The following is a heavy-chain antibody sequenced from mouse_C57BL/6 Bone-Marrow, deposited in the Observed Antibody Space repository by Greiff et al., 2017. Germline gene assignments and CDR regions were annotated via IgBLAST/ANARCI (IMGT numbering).Heavy chain of an antibody. CDR1: GFTFSSYG. D-gene: IGHD1-1*01. CDR3: ARGGGRRSYYYAMDY. CDR2: ISSGGSYT. Sequence: EVNLVESGGDLVKPGGSLKLSCAASGFTFSSYGMSWVRQTPDKRLEWVATISSGGSYTYYPDSVKGRFTISRDNAKNTLYLQMSSLKSEDTAMYYCARGGGRRSYYYAMDYWGQGTSVTVSS. J-gene: IGHJ4*01. V-gene: IGHV5-6*02.